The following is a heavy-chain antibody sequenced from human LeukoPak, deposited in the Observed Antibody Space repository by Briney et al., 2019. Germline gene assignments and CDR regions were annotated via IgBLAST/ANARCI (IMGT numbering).Heavy chain of an antibody. CDR2: ISGDGGST. V-gene: IGHV3-43*02. D-gene: IGHD2-15*01. Sequence: PGGSLRLSCAASGFIFDDYAMHWVRQAPGKGLEWVSLISGDGGSTYYADSVKGRFTISRDNSKNSLYLQMNSLRTEDTALYCCANDWDSGGFDYWGQGTLVTVSS. J-gene: IGHJ4*02. CDR1: GFIFDDYA. CDR3: ANDWDSGGFDY.